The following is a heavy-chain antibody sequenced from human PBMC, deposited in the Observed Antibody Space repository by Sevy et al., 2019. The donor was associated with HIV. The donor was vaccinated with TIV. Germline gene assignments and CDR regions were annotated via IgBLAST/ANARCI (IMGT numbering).Heavy chain of an antibody. D-gene: IGHD6-13*01. CDR1: GFTFSSYW. Sequence: GGSLRLSCEASGFTFSSYWMSWVRQVPGKGLEWVANIKEDGSVKYYVESVKGRFTISRDNAKNSVYLQMNSLRAEDAALYYCVRAIGAAGSYWGLGTLVTVSS. J-gene: IGHJ4*02. V-gene: IGHV3-7*01. CDR2: IKEDGSVK. CDR3: VRAIGAAGSY.